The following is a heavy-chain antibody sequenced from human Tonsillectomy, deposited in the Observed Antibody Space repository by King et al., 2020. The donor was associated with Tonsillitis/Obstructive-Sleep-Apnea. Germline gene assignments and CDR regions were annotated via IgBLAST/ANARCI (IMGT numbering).Heavy chain of an antibody. D-gene: IGHD1-26*01. CDR1: GFTSDDYT. J-gene: IGHJ6*03. CDR3: AKAGRTYYYYYYMDV. Sequence: VQLVESGGVVVQPGGSLRLSCAASGFTSDDYTMHWVRQAPGKGLEWVSLISWDGGSTYYADSVKGRFTISRDNSKNSLYLQMNSLRTEDTALYYCAKAGRTYYYYYYMDVWGKGTTVTVSS. V-gene: IGHV3-43*01. CDR2: ISWDGGST.